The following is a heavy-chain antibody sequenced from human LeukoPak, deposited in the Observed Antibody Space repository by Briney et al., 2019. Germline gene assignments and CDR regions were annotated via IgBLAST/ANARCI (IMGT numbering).Heavy chain of an antibody. CDR3: ARQISTVTRWDAFDI. CDR1: GYSFTSYW. J-gene: IGHJ3*02. CDR2: IYPGDSDT. D-gene: IGHD4-11*01. Sequence: GESLKISCKGSGYSFTSYWIGWGRQMPGKGLEWMGIIYPGDSDTRYSPSFQGQVTISADKSISTAYLQWSSLKASDTAMYYCARQISTVTRWDAFDIWGQGTMVTVSS. V-gene: IGHV5-51*01.